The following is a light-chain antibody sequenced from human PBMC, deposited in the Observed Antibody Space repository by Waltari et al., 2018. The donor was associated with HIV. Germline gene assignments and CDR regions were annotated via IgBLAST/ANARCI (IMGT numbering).Light chain of an antibody. CDR2: RAS. CDR3: QHYDTGST. Sequence: DIQMTQSPSTLSASVGDRVTITCRASQSISSWLAWYQQKPGKAPKLLMYRASTLESGVPSRFSGGGSGTEFTLTISSLQPDDFATYYCQHYDTGSTFGGGTKVEIK. J-gene: IGKJ4*01. CDR1: QSISSW. V-gene: IGKV1-5*03.